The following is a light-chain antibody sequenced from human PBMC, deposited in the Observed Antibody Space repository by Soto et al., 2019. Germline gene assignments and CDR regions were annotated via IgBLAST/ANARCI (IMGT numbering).Light chain of an antibody. Sequence: QSVMTQPPSVSAAPGQKVTISCSGRSYNIGGNSVSWYQQLPGTAPKLLIYDDKNRPPGIPDRFSGSKSGTSATLGITGFQTGDEADYYCGSWDSSLSAYVFGTGTKLT. V-gene: IGLV1-51*01. CDR2: DDK. J-gene: IGLJ1*01. CDR3: GSWDSSLSAYV. CDR1: SYNIGGNS.